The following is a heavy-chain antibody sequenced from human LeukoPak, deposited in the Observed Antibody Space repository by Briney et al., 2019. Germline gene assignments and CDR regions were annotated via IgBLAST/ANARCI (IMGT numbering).Heavy chain of an antibody. Sequence: PGGSLRLSCAASGVTFSSYSMNWGRQAPGKGVEGGSSISSSSSYIYYADSVKGRFTISRDNAKNSLYLQMNSLRAEDTAVYYCAGSIAARPWAFDIWGQGTMVTVSS. CDR2: ISSSSSYI. CDR3: AGSIAARPWAFDI. J-gene: IGHJ3*02. CDR1: GVTFSSYS. D-gene: IGHD6-6*01. V-gene: IGHV3-21*01.